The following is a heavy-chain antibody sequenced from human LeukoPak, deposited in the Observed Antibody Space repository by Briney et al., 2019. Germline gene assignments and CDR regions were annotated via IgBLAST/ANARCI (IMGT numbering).Heavy chain of an antibody. D-gene: IGHD3-9*01. V-gene: IGHV3-74*01. CDR3: ARVLPYDILTGYYYYFDY. CDR2: INSDESIT. Sequence: PGGSLRLSCAASGFTFSSYWMHWVRQAPGKGLVWVSHINSDESITNYADSVKGRFTISRDNAKNTLYLQMNSLRAEDTAVYYCARVLPYDILTGYYYYFDYWGQGTLVTVSS. J-gene: IGHJ4*02. CDR1: GFTFSSYW.